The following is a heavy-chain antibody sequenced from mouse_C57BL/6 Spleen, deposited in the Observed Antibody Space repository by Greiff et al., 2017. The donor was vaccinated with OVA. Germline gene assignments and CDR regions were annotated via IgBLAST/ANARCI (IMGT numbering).Heavy chain of an antibody. J-gene: IGHJ4*01. Sequence: EVQLQQSVAELVRPGASVKLSCTASGFNIKNTYMHWVKQRPEQGLEWIGRIDPANGNTKYAPKFQGKATITADTSSNTAYLQLSSLTSEDTAIYYCARWKAYYSNYEALYAMDYWGQGTSVTVSS. CDR2: IDPANGNT. CDR1: GFNIKNTY. V-gene: IGHV14-3*01. D-gene: IGHD2-5*01. CDR3: ARWKAYYSNYEALYAMDY.